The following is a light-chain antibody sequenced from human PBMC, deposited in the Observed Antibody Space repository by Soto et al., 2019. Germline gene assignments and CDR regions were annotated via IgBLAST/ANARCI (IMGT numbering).Light chain of an antibody. CDR3: QQYGSSPGGT. CDR1: QSVSSSY. CDR2: GAS. Sequence: EIVLTQSPGTLSLSPGERATLSCRASQSVSSSYLAWYQQKPGQAPRLLIYGASSRATGIPDRSSGSGSGTDFTLTISRLEPEDFAVYYCQQYGSSPGGTFGQGTKLEIK. J-gene: IGKJ2*01. V-gene: IGKV3-20*01.